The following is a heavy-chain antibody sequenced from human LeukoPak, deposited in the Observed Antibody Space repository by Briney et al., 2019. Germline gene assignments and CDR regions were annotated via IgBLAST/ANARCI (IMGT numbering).Heavy chain of an antibody. CDR1: GGSIGSYY. V-gene: IGHV4-59*08. J-gene: IGHJ4*02. CDR3: ARLSRTNSSGYYFDY. CDR2: IYYSGST. D-gene: IGHD3-22*01. Sequence: SETLSLTCTVSGGSIGSYYWSWIRQPPGKGLEWIGYIYYSGSTNYNPSLKSRVTISVDTSKNQFSLKLSSVTAADTAVYYYARLSRTNSSGYYFDYWGQGTLVTVSS.